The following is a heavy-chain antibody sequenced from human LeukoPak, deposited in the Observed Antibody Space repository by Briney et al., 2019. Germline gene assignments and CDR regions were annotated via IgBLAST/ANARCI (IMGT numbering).Heavy chain of an antibody. CDR1: GYTFTSHY. Sequence: ASVKVSCTASGYTFTSHYVHWVRQAPGQGLEWMGIINPSVGRTTYAQTFQGRVTMIRDMSTNTVFMELSNLTSEDTAVYYCARVAPGYCSSTSCPNFDYWGQGTLVTVSS. V-gene: IGHV1-46*01. D-gene: IGHD2-2*01. CDR2: INPSVGRT. J-gene: IGHJ4*02. CDR3: ARVAPGYCSSTSCPNFDY.